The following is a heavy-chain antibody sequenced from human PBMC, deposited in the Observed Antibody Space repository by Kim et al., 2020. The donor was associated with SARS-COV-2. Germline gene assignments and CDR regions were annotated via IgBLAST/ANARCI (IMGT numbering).Heavy chain of an antibody. D-gene: IGHD3-9*01. V-gene: IGHV4-34*01. CDR1: GGSFNPYY. J-gene: IGHJ4*02. Sequence: SETLSLTCAVYGGSFNPYYWSWIRQSPGKGLEWIGEIDHSGSTYDNPSLKNRVTVSVDTSKNQFSLKLTSVSAADTAVYYCARGVRPRWSRDFDWLLVGLRYYFDSWGQGTAVAV. CDR3: ARGVRPRWSRDFDWLLVGLRYYFDS. CDR2: IDHSGST.